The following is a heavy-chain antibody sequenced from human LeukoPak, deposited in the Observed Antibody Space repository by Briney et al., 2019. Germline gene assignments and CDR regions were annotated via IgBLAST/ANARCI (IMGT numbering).Heavy chain of an antibody. CDR3: ARDGPTNSMDV. D-gene: IGHD1-7*01. J-gene: IGHJ6*02. Sequence: GSLRLSCAASGFTFIHYGMNWLRQAPGKGLEWVAAVGTTSSQSFFRDSVKGRFTISRDNARNSMYLQMNSLRVEDTGVYYCARDGPTNSMDVWGQGTTVTVSS. CDR2: VGTTSSQS. CDR1: GFTFIHYG. V-gene: IGHV3-21*01.